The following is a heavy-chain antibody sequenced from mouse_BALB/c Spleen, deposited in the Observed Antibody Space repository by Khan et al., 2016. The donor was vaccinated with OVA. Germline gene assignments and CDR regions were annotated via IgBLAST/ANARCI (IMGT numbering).Heavy chain of an antibody. Sequence: DVQLVESGGGLVKPGGSLKLSCAASGFTFSTYAMSWVRQTPEKRLEWVATISSDGDYTYFPDNVTGRFTISSDNAKNTLCLQSTSLRSEDTAMYYCASSPYGNFAYWGQGTLVTVSA. CDR3: ASSPYGNFAY. J-gene: IGHJ3*01. D-gene: IGHD2-1*01. CDR2: ISSDGDYT. CDR1: GFTFSTYA. V-gene: IGHV5-9-3*01.